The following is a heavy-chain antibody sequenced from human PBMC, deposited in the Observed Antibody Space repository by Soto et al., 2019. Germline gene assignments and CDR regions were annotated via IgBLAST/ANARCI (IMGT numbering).Heavy chain of an antibody. CDR3: ASHYDMWSGYLSPVDY. CDR2: IDTSGTKI. CDR1: GYTFSDYY. J-gene: IGHJ4*02. V-gene: IGHV3-11*01. D-gene: IGHD3-3*01. Sequence: QVQLVESGGDLVKPGGSLRLSCAASGYTFSDYYMSWIRQAPGKGLEWISYIDTSGTKIYYADSAKGRFTITTDNAKNSLYLEMNRLRDEDTAVYYCASHYDMWSGYLSPVDYWGQGTLVTVSS.